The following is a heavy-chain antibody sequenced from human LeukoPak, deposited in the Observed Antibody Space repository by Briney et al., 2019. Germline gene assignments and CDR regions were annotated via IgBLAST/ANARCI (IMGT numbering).Heavy chain of an antibody. CDR2: IDPNTGGT. Sequence: ASVKVSCKASDYTFTGSYMHWVRQAPGQGLEGMGWIDPNTGGTNYAQRFQGRVTMTRDTSISTAYMELSRLRSDDTVVYYCAREDSSGWYYDYWGQGTLVIVSS. CDR3: AREDSSGWYYDY. V-gene: IGHV1-2*02. CDR1: DYTFTGSY. J-gene: IGHJ4*02. D-gene: IGHD6-19*01.